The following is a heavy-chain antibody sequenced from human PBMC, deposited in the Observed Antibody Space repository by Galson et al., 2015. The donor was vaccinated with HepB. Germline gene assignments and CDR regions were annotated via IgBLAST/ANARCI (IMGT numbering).Heavy chain of an antibody. J-gene: IGHJ4*02. CDR1: GFSFTRYA. CDR2: ITSSGGNS. CDR3: AKDGITVANNPYHFHY. D-gene: IGHD2-15*01. V-gene: IGHV3-23*01. Sequence: SLRLSCAASGFSFTRYAMTWVRQAPGKGLEWVSSITSSGGNSYYTDSVKGRFTVSRDNSKNTLLLQLNCLRAEDTAMYFCAKDGITVANNPYHFHYWGQGTLVTVSS.